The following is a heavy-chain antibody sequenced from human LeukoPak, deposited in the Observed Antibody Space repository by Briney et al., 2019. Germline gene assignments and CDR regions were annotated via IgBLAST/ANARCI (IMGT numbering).Heavy chain of an antibody. Sequence: LRLSCAASGFTFSDYYMSWIRQPPGKGLEWIGYIYYSGSTKYNPSLKSRVTISVDTSKNQFSLKLSSVTAADTAVYYCARVKIKGGITIFKEYHYMDVWGKGTTVTVSS. CDR2: IYYSGST. V-gene: IGHV4-59*01. J-gene: IGHJ6*03. CDR1: GFTFSDYY. CDR3: ARVKIKGGITIFKEYHYMDV. D-gene: IGHD3-3*01.